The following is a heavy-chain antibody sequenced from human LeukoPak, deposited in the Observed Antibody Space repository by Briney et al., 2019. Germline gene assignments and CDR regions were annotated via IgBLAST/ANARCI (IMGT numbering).Heavy chain of an antibody. CDR1: GYTFTMNG. J-gene: IGHJ5*02. CDR2: INPNSGDT. CDR3: ARGNIVVVPPASVFDP. Sequence: ASVKVSCKASGYTFTMNGISWVRQAPGQGLEWMGWINPNSGDTNYAQKFQGRVTMTSNTSINTANMELSRLRSDDTAVYYCARGNIVVVPPASVFDPWGQGTLVTVSS. D-gene: IGHD2-2*01. V-gene: IGHV1-2*02.